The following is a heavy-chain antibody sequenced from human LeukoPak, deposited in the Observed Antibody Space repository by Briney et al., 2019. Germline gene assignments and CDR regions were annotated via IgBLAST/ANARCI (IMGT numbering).Heavy chain of an antibody. CDR3: ARVRRVSSSYSTKSYYMDL. V-gene: IGHV4-59*01. Sequence: SETLSLTCNVSGDSIPSYYWSWIRRPPGKRLEWIGFILYTGSANYNPSLESRISISVDTSKSQFPLTLKSVTAADTAVYYCARVRRVSSSYSTKSYYMDLSGKRTTATVSS. D-gene: IGHD6-6*01. J-gene: IGHJ6*03. CDR1: GDSIPSYY. CDR2: ILYTGSA.